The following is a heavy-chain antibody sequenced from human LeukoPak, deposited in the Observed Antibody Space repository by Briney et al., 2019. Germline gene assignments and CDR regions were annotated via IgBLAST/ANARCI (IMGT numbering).Heavy chain of an antibody. CDR3: AKEAYYYDSSGNAFDI. J-gene: IGHJ3*02. CDR2: ISGSGGST. CDR1: GFTFSSYV. Sequence: SGGSLRLSCAASGFTFSSYVMSWVRQAPGKGLEWVSAISGSGGSTYYADSVKGRFTISRDNSKNTLYLRMNSLRAEDTAVYYCAKEAYYYDSSGNAFDIWGQGTLVTVSS. V-gene: IGHV3-23*01. D-gene: IGHD3-22*01.